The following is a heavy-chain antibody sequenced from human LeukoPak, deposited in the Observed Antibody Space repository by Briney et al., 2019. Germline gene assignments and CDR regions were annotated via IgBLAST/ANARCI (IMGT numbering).Heavy chain of an antibody. CDR3: ASPNDYGDYAGFDY. D-gene: IGHD4-17*01. Sequence: SETLSLTCAVYGGSFSGYYWSWIRQPPGKGLEWIGEINHSGSTNYNPSLKSRVTISVDTSKNQFPLKLSSVTAADTAVYYCASPNDYGDYAGFDYWGQGTLVTVSS. J-gene: IGHJ4*02. V-gene: IGHV4-34*01. CDR2: INHSGST. CDR1: GGSFSGYY.